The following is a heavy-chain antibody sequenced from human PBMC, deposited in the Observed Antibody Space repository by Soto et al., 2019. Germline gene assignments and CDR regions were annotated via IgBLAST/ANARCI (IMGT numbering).Heavy chain of an antibody. CDR2: IIPIFGTA. Sequence: SVKVSCKASGGTFSSYAISWVRQAPGQGLEWMGGIIPIFGTANYAQKFQGRVTITADKSTSTAYMELSSLRSEDTAVYYCASVRVGATTPSSYYYYGMDVWGQ. CDR3: ASVRVGATTPSSYYYYGMDV. V-gene: IGHV1-69*06. D-gene: IGHD1-26*01. J-gene: IGHJ6*02. CDR1: GGTFSSYA.